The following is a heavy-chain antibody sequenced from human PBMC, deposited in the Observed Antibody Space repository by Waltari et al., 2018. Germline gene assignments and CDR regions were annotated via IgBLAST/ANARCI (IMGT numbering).Heavy chain of an antibody. D-gene: IGHD2-2*01. CDR1: GFTFSNYG. CDR3: AKDLGCTSTRCFVARGKVYYYGLDV. V-gene: IGHV3-30*18. J-gene: IGHJ6*02. Sequence: QVQLVESGGGVVQPGRSLRLSCAASGFTFSNYGMHWVRQAPGKGLEGVAVTSYDGSNKYYADSGKGRFTISRDNAKNTLYLQMDSLRAEDTAMYYCAKDLGCTSTRCFVARGKVYYYGLDVWGQGTTVTVSS. CDR2: TSYDGSNK.